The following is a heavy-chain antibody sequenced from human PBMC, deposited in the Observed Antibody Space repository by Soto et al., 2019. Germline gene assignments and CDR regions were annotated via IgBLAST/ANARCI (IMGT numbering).Heavy chain of an antibody. D-gene: IGHD7-27*01. CDR1: GFTFSTYS. V-gene: IGHV3-23*01. J-gene: IGHJ4*02. Sequence: GGSLRLSSAASGFTFSTYSMNWVRQAPGKGLEWVSSISGSSSTTYSADSVKGRFTISRDNSKNTLYLQMNSLRVEDTAIYYCAKAWGIDYWGQGTLVTVSS. CDR2: ISGSSSTT. CDR3: AKAWGIDY.